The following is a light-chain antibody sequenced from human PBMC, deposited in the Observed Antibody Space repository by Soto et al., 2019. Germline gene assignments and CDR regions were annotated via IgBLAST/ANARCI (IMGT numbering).Light chain of an antibody. V-gene: IGKV1-39*01. CDR3: QQNYLTPPIT. Sequence: IQLTQSPSSLSASVGDRFTITCLASQDIGIYLAWYQQKPGKAPNLLIYAASSLQRGVPSRFSGSGSGTDFTLTISNLQPEDFATYYCQQNYLTPPITFGQGTRLDIK. CDR1: QDIGIY. CDR2: AAS. J-gene: IGKJ5*01.